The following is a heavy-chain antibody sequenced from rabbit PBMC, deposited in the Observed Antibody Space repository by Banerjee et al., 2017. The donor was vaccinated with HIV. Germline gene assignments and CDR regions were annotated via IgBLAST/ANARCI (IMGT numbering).Heavy chain of an antibody. V-gene: IGHV1S45*01. CDR1: GIDFSSYG. CDR3: ARSPTSDSPL. CDR2: IYGGSSSNT. D-gene: IGHD1-1*01. J-gene: IGHJ4*01. Sequence: QEQLKESGGGLVQPGGSLKLSCKASGIDFSSYGISWVRQAPGKGLEWIACIYGGSSSNTYYASWVNGRFTISKASSTTVTLQMTSLTAADTATYFCARSPTSDSPLWGQGTLVTVS.